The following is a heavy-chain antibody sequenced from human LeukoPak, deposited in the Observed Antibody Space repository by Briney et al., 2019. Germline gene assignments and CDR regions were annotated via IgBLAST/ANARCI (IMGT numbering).Heavy chain of an antibody. J-gene: IGHJ4*02. CDR1: GFTVSNNC. Sequence: GGSLRLSCAASGFTVSNNCMSWVRQAPGKGLEWVSVTYSGGSTYYADSVKGRFTISRDNSKNTLYLQMNSLRAEDTAVYYCARAVSSGWLNDFDYWGQGTLVTVSS. D-gene: IGHD6-19*01. CDR2: TYSGGST. V-gene: IGHV3-53*01. CDR3: ARAVSSGWLNDFDY.